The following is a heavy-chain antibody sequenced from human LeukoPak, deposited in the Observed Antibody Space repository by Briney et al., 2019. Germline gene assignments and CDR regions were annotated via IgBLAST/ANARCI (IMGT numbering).Heavy chain of an antibody. V-gene: IGHV3-33*01. CDR2: IWYDGSNK. J-gene: IGHJ4*02. CDR3: ARADLWFGELYRDFDY. CDR1: GFTFSSYG. Sequence: GGSLRLSCAASGFTFSSYGMHWVRQAPGKGLEWVAGIWYDGSNKYYADSVKGRFTISRDNSKNTLYLQMNSLRAEDTAVYYCARADLWFGELYRDFDYWGQGTLVTVSS. D-gene: IGHD3-10*01.